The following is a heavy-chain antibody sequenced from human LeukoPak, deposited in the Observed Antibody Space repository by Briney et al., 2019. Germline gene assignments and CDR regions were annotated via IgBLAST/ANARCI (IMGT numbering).Heavy chain of an antibody. D-gene: IGHD3-10*01. V-gene: IGHV3-23*01. CDR2: ISGSGTST. CDR1: GYTFNSYA. Sequence: PAGTLSLSCTASGYTFNSYAMSWVRQPPGKGLEWVSGISGSGTSTYYADSVKGRFTISRDNSKNTLYLQMNSLRAEDTALYYCAKEPASGSCFDYWGQGTLVTVSS. J-gene: IGHJ4*02. CDR3: AKEPASGSCFDY.